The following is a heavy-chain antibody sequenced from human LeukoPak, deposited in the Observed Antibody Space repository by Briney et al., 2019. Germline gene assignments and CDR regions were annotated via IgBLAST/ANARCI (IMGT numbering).Heavy chain of an antibody. J-gene: IGHJ4*02. Sequence: ASVKVSCKASGYTFTGYYMHWVRQAPGQGLEWMGRINPNSGGKNYAQKYQGRVTMTRDTSISTAYMELSRLRSDDTAVYYCARDRPRSSSVFDYWGQGTLVTVSS. V-gene: IGHV1-2*06. D-gene: IGHD6-6*01. CDR3: ARDRPRSSSVFDY. CDR2: INPNSGGK. CDR1: GYTFTGYY.